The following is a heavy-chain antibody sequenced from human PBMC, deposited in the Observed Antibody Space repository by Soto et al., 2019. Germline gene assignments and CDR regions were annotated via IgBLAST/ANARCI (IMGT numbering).Heavy chain of an antibody. Sequence: GGSLRLSCAASGFTFSTYPMNWVRQAPGKGLEWVSNIRPSSESMSYADSVKGRFTVSRDNAKNSLSLQMNSLRDDDTAVYYCVKGEYYYDSSGYYPFDYWGQGTLVTVSS. CDR2: IRPSSESM. J-gene: IGHJ4*02. D-gene: IGHD3-22*01. V-gene: IGHV3-48*02. CDR1: GFTFSTYP. CDR3: VKGEYYYDSSGYYPFDY.